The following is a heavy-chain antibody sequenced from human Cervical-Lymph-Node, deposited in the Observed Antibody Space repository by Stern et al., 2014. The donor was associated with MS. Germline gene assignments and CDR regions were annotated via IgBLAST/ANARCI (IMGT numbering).Heavy chain of an antibody. CDR3: AKDQRAIAVAVER. D-gene: IGHD6-19*01. J-gene: IGHJ4*02. CDR2: ISGRGGRT. Sequence: EVQLVESGGGLVQPGGSLRLSCAASGFTFSSYAMSWVRQAPGKGLAWVSAISGRGGRTSCADSVKGRFTISRDNSKNALYLQMNSLRAEDTAVYYCAKDQRAIAVAVERWGQGTLVTVSS. CDR1: GFTFSSYA. V-gene: IGHV3-23*04.